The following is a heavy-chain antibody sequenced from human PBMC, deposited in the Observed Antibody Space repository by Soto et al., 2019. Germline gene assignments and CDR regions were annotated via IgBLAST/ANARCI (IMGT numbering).Heavy chain of an antibody. CDR1: GFTFSSYG. V-gene: IGHV3-30*18. D-gene: IGHD3-3*01. CDR2: ISYDGSNK. CDR3: AKEYDFWSGYLLGY. J-gene: IGHJ4*02. Sequence: QVQLVESGGGVVQPGRSLRLSCAASGFTFSSYGMHWVRQAPGKGLEWVAVISYDGSNKYYADSVKGRFTISRDNSKNTLYLQMNSLRAEYTAVYYCAKEYDFWSGYLLGYWGQGTLVTVSS.